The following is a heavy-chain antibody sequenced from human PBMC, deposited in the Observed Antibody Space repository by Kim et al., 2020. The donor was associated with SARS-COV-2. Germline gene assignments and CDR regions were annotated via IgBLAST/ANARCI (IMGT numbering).Heavy chain of an antibody. V-gene: IGHV3-23*01. D-gene: IGHD5-12*01. CDR2: ISGSGGST. CDR3: ALAGGYDSYYFDY. J-gene: IGHJ4*02. Sequence: GGSLRLSCAASGFTFSSYAMSWVRQAPGKGLEWVSAISGSGGSTYYADSVKGRFTISRDNSKNTLYLQMNSLRAEDTAVYYCALAGGYDSYYFDYWGQGTLVTVSS. CDR1: GFTFSSYA.